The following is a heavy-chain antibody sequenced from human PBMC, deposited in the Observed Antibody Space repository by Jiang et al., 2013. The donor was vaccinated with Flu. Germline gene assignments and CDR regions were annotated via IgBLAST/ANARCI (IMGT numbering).Heavy chain of an antibody. D-gene: IGHD5-18*01. J-gene: IGHJ4*02. V-gene: IGHV4-30-4*01. CDR1: GGSISSGDYY. CDR2: IYYSGST. CDR3: ARALKYSYGPWGYYFDY. Sequence: PGLVKPSQTLSLTCTVSGGSISSGDYYWSWIRQPPGKGLEWIGYIYYSGSTYYNPSLKSRVTISVDTSKNQFSLKLSSVTAADTAVYYCARALKYSYGPWGYYFDYWGQGTLVTVSS.